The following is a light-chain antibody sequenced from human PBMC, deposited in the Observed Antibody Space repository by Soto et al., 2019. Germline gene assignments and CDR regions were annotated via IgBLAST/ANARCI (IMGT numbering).Light chain of an antibody. CDR2: DAS. V-gene: IGKV3-11*01. CDR3: QQRSNLLT. CDR1: QSVSSY. J-gene: IGKJ4*01. Sequence: EIVLTQSPATLSLSPGERATLSCRASQSVSSYLAWYQQKPGQAPRLLIYDASNRATGIPARFSGSGSGTDFTLTISSLEPEDFAVDYWQQRSNLLTFGGGPKVEIK.